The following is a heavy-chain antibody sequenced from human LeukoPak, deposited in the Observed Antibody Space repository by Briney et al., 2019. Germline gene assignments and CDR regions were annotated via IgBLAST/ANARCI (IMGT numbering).Heavy chain of an antibody. CDR3: ARDPYSGGYGDYYYYYMDV. J-gene: IGHJ6*03. Sequence: GGSLRLSCAASGFTFSSYEMNWVRQAPGKGLEWVSYISSSGGTIYYADSVKGRFTISRDNAKNSLYLQINSLRAEDTAVYYCARDPYSGGYGDYYYYYMDVWGKGTTVTISS. D-gene: IGHD1-26*01. V-gene: IGHV3-48*03. CDR1: GFTFSSYE. CDR2: ISSSGGTI.